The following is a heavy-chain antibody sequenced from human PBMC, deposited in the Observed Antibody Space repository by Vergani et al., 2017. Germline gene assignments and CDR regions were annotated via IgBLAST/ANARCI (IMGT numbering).Heavy chain of an antibody. CDR2: IRSKAYGQAT. D-gene: IGHD3-10*01. CDR3: VRDQVTMLRGSDALDI. V-gene: IGHV3-49*04. Sequence: VQLVESGGGVVQPGGSMRLSCAASGFTFSSYSMNWVRQAPGKGLEWVGGIRSKAYGQATIYAASVKGRFTISRDDSKSIAYLQMNNLQTEDTAMYYCVRDQVTMLRGSDALDIWGQGTMVTVSS. CDR1: GFTFSSYS. J-gene: IGHJ3*02.